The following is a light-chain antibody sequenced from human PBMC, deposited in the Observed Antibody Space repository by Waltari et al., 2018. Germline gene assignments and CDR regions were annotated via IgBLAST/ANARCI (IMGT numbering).Light chain of an antibody. Sequence: QSVLTQPPSVSAAPGQKVTISCSGNISNIGNNYVSWYQQFPGTSPKVLIYENDKRPSEIPDRFSGSKSGTSATLAFTGLQTGDEADYYCAAWDSSLSAAVFGGGTKLTVL. CDR2: END. CDR3: AAWDSSLSAAV. J-gene: IGLJ2*01. V-gene: IGLV1-51*01. CDR1: ISNIGNNY.